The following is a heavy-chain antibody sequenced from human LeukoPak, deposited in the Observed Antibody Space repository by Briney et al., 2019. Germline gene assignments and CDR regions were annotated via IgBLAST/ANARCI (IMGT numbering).Heavy chain of an antibody. CDR1: GFTFSSYS. V-gene: IGHV3-21*01. D-gene: IGHD3-22*01. CDR2: ISSSSSYI. CDR3: ARATQYYGSSGRIDY. J-gene: IGHJ4*02. Sequence: PGGSLRLSCAASGFTFSSYSMNWVRQAPGKGLEWVSSISSSSSYIYYADSVKGRFTISRDNAKNSLYLQMNSLRAEDTAVYYCARATQYYGSSGRIDYWGQGTLVTVSS.